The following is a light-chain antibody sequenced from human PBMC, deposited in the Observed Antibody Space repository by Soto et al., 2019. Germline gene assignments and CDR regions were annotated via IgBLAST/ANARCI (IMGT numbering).Light chain of an antibody. CDR3: QTWGTDFWV. CDR1: SGHITYA. J-gene: IGLJ3*02. V-gene: IGLV4-69*01. Sequence: QPVLTQSPSASASLGASVKLTCTPSSGHITYAIAWHQQQPDKGPRFLMTVNIDGSHSKGDGIPDRFSGSSSGSERYLTISSLQSEDEGDYYCQTWGTDFWVFGGGTQLTVL. CDR2: VNIDGSH.